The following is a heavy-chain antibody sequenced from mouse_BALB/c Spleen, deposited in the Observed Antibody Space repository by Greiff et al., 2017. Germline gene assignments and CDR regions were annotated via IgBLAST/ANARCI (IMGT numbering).Heavy chain of an antibody. CDR3: TRLDRYTFFDY. CDR2: IRLKSNNYAT. V-gene: IGHV6-6*02. D-gene: IGHD2-14*01. CDR1: GFTFSNYW. J-gene: IGHJ2*01. Sequence: VQLKESGGGLVQPGGSMKLSCVASGFTFSNYWMNWVRQSPEKGLEWVAEIRLKSNNYATHYAESVKGRFTISRDDSKSSVYLQMNNLRAEDTGMYYCTRLDRYTFFDYWGQGTTLTVSS.